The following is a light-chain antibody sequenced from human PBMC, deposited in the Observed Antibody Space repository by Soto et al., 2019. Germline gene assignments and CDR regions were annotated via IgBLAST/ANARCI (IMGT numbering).Light chain of an antibody. CDR1: QSVSSK. J-gene: IGKJ1*01. V-gene: IGKV3-15*01. CDR2: GAS. CDR3: QQYNNWPWT. Sequence: EIVMTQSPATLSVSPGERATLSCRASQSVSSKLAWYQQKPGQAPRLLIYGASTGATGIPARFSRSGSGTEFTLTITSLQSEDFAVYYCQQYNNWPWTFGQGTKVEI.